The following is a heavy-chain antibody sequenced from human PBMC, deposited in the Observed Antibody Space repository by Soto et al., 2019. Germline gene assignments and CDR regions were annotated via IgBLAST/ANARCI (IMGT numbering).Heavy chain of an antibody. CDR2: ISYDGSDK. J-gene: IGHJ1*01. Sequence: QVQLVESGGGVVQPGRSLRLSCAASGFTFSSYGMHWVRQAPGKGLEWVAVISYDGSDKYYADSVKGRFTISRDNSNKTRDRQRDGLRAEDTAVYYCAKGVVVATTYFRHWGQGTLVTVSS. CDR1: GFTFSSYG. D-gene: IGHD2-15*01. V-gene: IGHV3-30*18. CDR3: AKGVVVATTYFRH.